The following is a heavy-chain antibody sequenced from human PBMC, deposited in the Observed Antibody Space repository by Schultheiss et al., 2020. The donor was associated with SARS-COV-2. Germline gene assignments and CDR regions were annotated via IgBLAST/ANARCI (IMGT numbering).Heavy chain of an antibody. D-gene: IGHD2-2*02. CDR1: GFTFSSYW. CDR3: ARIVVVPAAILGYGMDV. Sequence: GESLKISCAASGFTFSSYWMHWVRQAPGKGLVWVSRINSDGSSTSYADSVKGRFTISRDNAKNTLYLQMNSLRAEDTAVYYCARIVVVPAAILGYGMDVWGQGTTVTVSS. J-gene: IGHJ6*02. CDR2: INSDGSST. V-gene: IGHV3-74*01.